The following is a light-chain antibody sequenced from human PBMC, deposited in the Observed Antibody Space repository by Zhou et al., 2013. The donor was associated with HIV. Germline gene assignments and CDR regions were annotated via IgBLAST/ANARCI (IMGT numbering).Light chain of an antibody. V-gene: IGKV3-20*01. Sequence: DIVLTQSPGTLSSSPGERATLSCRASQSVRSSYLAWYQQRPGQAPRLLIYGASIRATGIPDRFSGSGSGTDFTLAIGRLEPEDFAVYYCQHYDDSSGYTFGRRGPGWRSN. CDR3: QHYDDSSGYT. J-gene: IGKJ2*01. CDR1: QSVRSSY. CDR2: GAS.